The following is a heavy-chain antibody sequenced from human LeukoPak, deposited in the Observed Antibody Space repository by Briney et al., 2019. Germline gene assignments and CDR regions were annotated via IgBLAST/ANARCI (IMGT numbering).Heavy chain of an antibody. CDR3: ARDQGASMIAWDY. CDR2: INPTSGTT. D-gene: IGHD3-16*01. CDR1: GSPFTIFL. J-gene: IGHJ4*02. Sequence: ASVNVSCKASGSPFTIFLMHWVRQAHGQGLEWMGIINPTSGTTSYAQKFHDRVTMTRDTTTNTVYMELSSLRSEDTAVYFCARDQGASMIAWDYWGQGTLVTVSS. V-gene: IGHV1-46*01.